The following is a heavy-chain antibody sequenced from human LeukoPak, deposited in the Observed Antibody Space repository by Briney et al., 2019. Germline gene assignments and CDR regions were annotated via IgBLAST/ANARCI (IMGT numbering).Heavy chain of an antibody. CDR3: AELGITMIGGV. D-gene: IGHD3-10*02. J-gene: IGHJ6*04. CDR1: GFTFSSYS. Sequence: GGSLRLSCAASGFTFSSYSMNWVRQAPGKGLQWVSSITSSSSYIYYADSVKGRFTISRDNAKNSLYLQMNSLRAEDTAVYYCAELGITMIGGVWGKGTTVTISS. CDR2: ITSSSSYI. V-gene: IGHV3-21*01.